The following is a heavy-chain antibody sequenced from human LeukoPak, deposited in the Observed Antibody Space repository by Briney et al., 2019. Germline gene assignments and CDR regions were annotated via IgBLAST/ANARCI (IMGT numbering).Heavy chain of an antibody. V-gene: IGHV1-46*01. J-gene: IGHJ3*02. CDR1: GYTFTSYY. CDR3: ARTLRFSDSADAFDI. D-gene: IGHD3-3*01. Sequence: GASVKVSCKASGYTFTSYYMHWVRQAPGQGLEWMGIINPSGGSTSYAQKFQGRVTMTRDTSTSTVYMELSSLRSEDTAVYYCARTLRFSDSADAFDIWGQGTMVTVSS. CDR2: INPSGGST.